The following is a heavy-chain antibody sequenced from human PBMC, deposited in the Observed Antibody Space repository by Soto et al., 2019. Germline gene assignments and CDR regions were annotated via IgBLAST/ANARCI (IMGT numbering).Heavy chain of an antibody. V-gene: IGHV3-64D*06. CDR3: VKQAHGLDGVAFDY. Sequence: RGSLTLSCSAFGFIFSESTIYWIRQFPGKGLEAISAVSTSGRSTYYADSVKDRFTISRDNSKNTLFLQMGSLRPEDTAIYYCVKQAHGLDGVAFDYWGQGTQVTVSS. CDR2: VSTSGRST. CDR1: GFIFSEST. J-gene: IGHJ4*02. D-gene: IGHD2-15*01.